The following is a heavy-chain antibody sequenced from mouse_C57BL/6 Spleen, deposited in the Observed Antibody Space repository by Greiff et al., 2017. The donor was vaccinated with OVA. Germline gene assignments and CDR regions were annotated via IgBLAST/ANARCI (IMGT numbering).Heavy chain of an antibody. CDR2: IYPGSGNT. CDR3: ARGDWYGFAY. D-gene: IGHD2-14*01. J-gene: IGHJ3*01. CDR1: GYTFTDYS. Sequence: VLLVESGADLVRPGASVKLSCQASGYTFTDYSINWVKQRPGQGLEWIARIYPGSGNTYSNEKFKGKATLTAEKSSSTAYMQLSILTYEEAAVYCCARGDWYGFAYWGQGTLVTVSA. V-gene: IGHV1-76*01.